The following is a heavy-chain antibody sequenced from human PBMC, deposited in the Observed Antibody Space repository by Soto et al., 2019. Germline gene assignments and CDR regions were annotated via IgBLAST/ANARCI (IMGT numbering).Heavy chain of an antibody. CDR3: PKSSGYGDA. CDR2: LSHGGAYT. CDR1: GFSFSTYS. J-gene: IGHJ4*02. Sequence: EVQLLESGGGLVQPGGSLRLSCAASGFSFSTYSMAWVRQAPGKGPEWVSGLSHGGAYTFYADSVKGRFTISVDISQNTVYLQMNSLTTEDTAVYYCPKSSGYGDAWGQRTLVTVSS. D-gene: IGHD4-17*01. V-gene: IGHV3-23*01.